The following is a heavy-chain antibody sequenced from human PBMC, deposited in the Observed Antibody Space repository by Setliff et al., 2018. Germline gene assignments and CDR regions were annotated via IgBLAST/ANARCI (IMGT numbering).Heavy chain of an antibody. D-gene: IGHD3-3*01. CDR3: ARRETYYNFWSGYYAY. V-gene: IGHV4-39*07. Sequence: PSETLSLTCTVSGGSISSSSYYWGWIRQPPGKGLEWIGSIYYSGSTYYNPSLKSRVTISVGTSKNQFSLKLSSVTAADTAVYYCARRETYYNFWSGYYAYWGQGTLVTVS. CDR1: GGSISSSSYY. CDR2: IYYSGST. J-gene: IGHJ4*02.